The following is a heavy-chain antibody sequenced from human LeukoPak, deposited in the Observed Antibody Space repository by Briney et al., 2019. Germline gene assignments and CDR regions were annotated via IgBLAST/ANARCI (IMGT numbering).Heavy chain of an antibody. CDR1: GGSISSYY. J-gene: IGHJ6*03. CDR3: ARETSQKGAHYMDV. D-gene: IGHD3-16*01. V-gene: IGHV4-59*01. CDR2: IYYSGST. Sequence: SETLSLTCTVSGGSISSYYWSWIRQPPGKGLEWIGYIYYSGSTNYNPSLKSRVTISVDTSKDQFSLKLSSVTAADTAVYYCARETSQKGAHYMDVRGKGTTITISS.